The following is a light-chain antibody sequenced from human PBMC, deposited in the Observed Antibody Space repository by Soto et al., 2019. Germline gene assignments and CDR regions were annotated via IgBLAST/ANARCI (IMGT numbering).Light chain of an antibody. CDR1: QSISSY. V-gene: IGKV1-6*01. J-gene: IGKJ1*01. CDR2: AAS. Sequence: IQMTQSPSSLSASGGDGVTITCRASQSISSYLNWYQQKPGKAPKLLIYAASSLQSGVPSRFSGSGSGTDFTLTISSLQPEDFATYYCLQDYNYPWTFGQGTKVDIK. CDR3: LQDYNYPWT.